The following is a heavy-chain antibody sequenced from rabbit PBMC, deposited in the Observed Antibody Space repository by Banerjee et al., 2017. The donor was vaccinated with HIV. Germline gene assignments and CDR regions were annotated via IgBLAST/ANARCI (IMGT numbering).Heavy chain of an antibody. CDR2: ITYGGSA. Sequence: QEQLVESGGGLVQPGGSLKLSCKASGFDFSSYGVSWVRQAPGKGLEWIGYITYGGSALYASWAKGRFTISKTSSTTVTLQMTSLTAADTATYFCARDLGGSSDLWGQGTLVTVS. CDR3: ARDLGGSSDL. J-gene: IGHJ3*01. D-gene: IGHD8-1*01. V-gene: IGHV1S39*01. CDR1: GFDFSSYG.